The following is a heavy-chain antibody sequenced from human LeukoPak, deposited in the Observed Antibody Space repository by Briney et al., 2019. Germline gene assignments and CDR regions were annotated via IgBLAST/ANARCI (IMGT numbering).Heavy chain of an antibody. CDR2: ISGSGGST. CDR3: AKDAAPGYSSGWPDY. D-gene: IGHD6-19*01. Sequence: GGSLRLSCAASGFTFSSYSMNWVRQAPGKGLEWVSAISGSGGSTYYADSVKGRFTISRDNSKNTLYLQMNSLRAEDTAVYYCAKDAAPGYSSGWPDYWGQGTLVTVSS. CDR1: GFTFSSYS. J-gene: IGHJ4*02. V-gene: IGHV3-23*01.